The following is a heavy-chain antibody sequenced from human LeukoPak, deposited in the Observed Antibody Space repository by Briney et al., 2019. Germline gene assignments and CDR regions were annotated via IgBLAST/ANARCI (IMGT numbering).Heavy chain of an antibody. V-gene: IGHV3-48*01. CDR2: ITSKSTTI. J-gene: IGHJ4*02. CDR1: GVTFSIYS. Sequence: GGSLRLSCAASGVTFSIYSMDWVRQAPGKGQEWVSKITSKSTTIYYADSVKGRFTISRDNAKNSLYLQMNSLRAEDTAVYYCARERGYCAGDSCYGFDYWGQGILVTVSS. D-gene: IGHD2-15*01. CDR3: ARERGYCAGDSCYGFDY.